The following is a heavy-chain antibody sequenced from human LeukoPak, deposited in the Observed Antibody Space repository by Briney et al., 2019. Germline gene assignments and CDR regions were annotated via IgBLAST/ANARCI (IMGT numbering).Heavy chain of an antibody. D-gene: IGHD3-3*01. V-gene: IGHV1-46*01. Sequence: ASVKVSCKASGYTFTSYYMHWVRQAPGQGLEWTGIIHHSGGSPSYAQKFEGRVTMTRDTSTSTVYMELSSLRSEDTAVYYCVLEWCYWGQGTLVTVSS. CDR2: IHHSGGSP. CDR1: GYTFTSYY. J-gene: IGHJ4*02. CDR3: VLEWCY.